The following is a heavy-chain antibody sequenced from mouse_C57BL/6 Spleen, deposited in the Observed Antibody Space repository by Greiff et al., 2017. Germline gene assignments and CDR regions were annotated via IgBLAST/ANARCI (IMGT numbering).Heavy chain of an antibody. J-gene: IGHJ4*01. V-gene: IGHV14-2*01. CDR1: GFNIKDYY. CDR2: IDPEDGET. CDR3: ARSGVLHAMDY. D-gene: IGHD2-14*01. Sequence: VQLKQSGAELVKPGASVKLSCTASGFNIKDYYMHWVKQRTEQGLEWIGRIDPEDGETKYAPKFQGKATLTADTSSNTAYLQLSSLTSEDTAVYYCARSGVLHAMDYWGQGTSVTVSA.